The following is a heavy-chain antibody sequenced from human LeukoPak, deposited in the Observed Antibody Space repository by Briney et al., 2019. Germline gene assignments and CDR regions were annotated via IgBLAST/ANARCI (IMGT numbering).Heavy chain of an antibody. J-gene: IGHJ4*02. Sequence: GASVKVSCKASGYTFMTYGISWVRQAPGQGLEWMGGFDPEDGETIYARKFQGRVTMTEDTSTDTAYMELSSLRSEDTAVYYCATSPDTAMPTGGYWGQGTLVTVSS. V-gene: IGHV1-24*01. CDR3: ATSPDTAMPTGGY. CDR2: FDPEDGET. D-gene: IGHD5-18*01. CDR1: GYTFMTYG.